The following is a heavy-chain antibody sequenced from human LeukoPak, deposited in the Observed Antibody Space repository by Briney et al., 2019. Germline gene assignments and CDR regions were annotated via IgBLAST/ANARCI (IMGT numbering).Heavy chain of an antibody. V-gene: IGHV3-30*18. Sequence: GRSLRLSCAASGFTFSSYAMHWVRQAPGKGLEWVAVISYDGSNKYYADSVKGRFTISRDNSKNTLYLQMNSLRAEDTAVYYCAKSPPSPSTVIRNEFDYWGQGTLVTVSS. CDR2: ISYDGSNK. CDR1: GFTFSSYA. J-gene: IGHJ4*02. CDR3: AKSPPSPSTVIRNEFDY. D-gene: IGHD4-17*01.